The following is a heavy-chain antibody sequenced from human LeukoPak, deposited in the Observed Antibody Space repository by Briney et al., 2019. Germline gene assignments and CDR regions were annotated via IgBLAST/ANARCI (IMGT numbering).Heavy chain of an antibody. D-gene: IGHD6-19*01. Sequence: ASVKVSCKASGYTFTSYYMYWVRQAPGQGLEWMGIINPSGGSTSYAQKFQGRGTMTRDTSTSTVYMELSSLRFEDTAVYYCARDSGAAGTLFLFWGQGSLVTVSS. CDR3: ARDSGAAGTLFLF. V-gene: IGHV1-46*01. J-gene: IGHJ4*02. CDR1: GYTFTSYY. CDR2: INPSGGST.